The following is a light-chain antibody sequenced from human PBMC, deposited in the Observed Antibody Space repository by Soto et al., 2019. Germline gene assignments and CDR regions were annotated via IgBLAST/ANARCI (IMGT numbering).Light chain of an antibody. CDR1: TSDVGGYNY. CDR3: GSYTSSSTLV. V-gene: IGLV2-14*01. J-gene: IGLJ2*01. CDR2: DVN. Sequence: QSALTQPASVSGSPGQSITISCTGTTSDVGGYNYVSWYQQHPGKAPKLMIYDVNNRPSGLSNRFSGSKSGNTASLTISGFQADDEADYYCGSYTSSSTLVFGGGTKLTVL.